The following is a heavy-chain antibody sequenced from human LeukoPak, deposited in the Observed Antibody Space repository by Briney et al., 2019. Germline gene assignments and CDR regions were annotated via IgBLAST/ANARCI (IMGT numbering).Heavy chain of an antibody. J-gene: IGHJ3*02. D-gene: IGHD3-22*01. CDR3: ARDYYESSGSTFDTFDI. CDR2: ISGYNART. CDR1: GYMFDTFG. Sequence: ASVKVSCKASGYMFDTFGISWVRQAPGQGLEWMGWISGYNARTNYAQKVKGRVTMTTDTSTSTVYKELRNLRSDDTAKYYCARDYYESSGSTFDTFDIWGQGTMVIVSS. V-gene: IGHV1-18*01.